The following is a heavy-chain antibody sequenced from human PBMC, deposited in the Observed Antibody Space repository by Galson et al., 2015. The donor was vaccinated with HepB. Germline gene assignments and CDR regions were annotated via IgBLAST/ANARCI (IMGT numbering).Heavy chain of an antibody. CDR1: GITFSTYS. D-gene: IGHD3-10*01. Sequence: SLRLSCAASGITFSTYSMNWVRQAPGKGLEWVSSISSSSSYIYYADSVKGRFTISRDNAKRSLYLQMNSLRAEDTAVYFCASVEITLGRGGLRTRSYFDYWGQRTLVTVSS. CDR2: ISSSSSYI. CDR3: ASVEITLGRGGLRTRSYFDY. J-gene: IGHJ4*02. V-gene: IGHV3-21*01.